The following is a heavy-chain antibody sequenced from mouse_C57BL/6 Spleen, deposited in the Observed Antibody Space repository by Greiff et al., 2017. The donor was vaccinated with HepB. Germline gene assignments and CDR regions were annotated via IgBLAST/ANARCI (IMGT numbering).Heavy chain of an antibody. CDR2: IDPETGGT. D-gene: IGHD2-2*01. CDR1: GYTFTDYE. Sequence: VQLQQSGAGLVRPGASVTLSCKASGYTFTDYEMHWVKQTPVHGLEWIGAIDPETGGTAYNQKFKGKAILTADKSSSTAYMELRSLTSEDSAVYYCTRSSTMVTRGAMDYWGQGTSVTVSS. CDR3: TRSSTMVTRGAMDY. V-gene: IGHV1-15*01. J-gene: IGHJ4*01.